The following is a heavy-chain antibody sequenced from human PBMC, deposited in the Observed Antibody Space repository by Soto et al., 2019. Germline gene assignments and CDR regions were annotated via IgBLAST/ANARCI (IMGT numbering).Heavy chain of an antibody. CDR1: GFSLSTSGVG. V-gene: IGHV2-5*02. CDR2: IYWDDDK. D-gene: IGHD2-21*02. CDR3: AQSSGGGNSAVQVY. Sequence: QITLKESGPTLVKPTQTLTLTCTFSGFSLSTSGVGVGWIRQHPGKALEWLAVIYWDDDKRYSPSLKSRLTTTKDTSKTQVVLTMTNMDHVDTATYYCAQSSGGGNSAVQVYWGQGTLVTVSS. J-gene: IGHJ4*02.